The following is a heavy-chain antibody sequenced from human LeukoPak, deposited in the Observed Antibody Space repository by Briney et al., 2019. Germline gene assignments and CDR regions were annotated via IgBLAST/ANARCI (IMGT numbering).Heavy chain of an antibody. J-gene: IGHJ4*02. CDR2: IKQDGSEK. D-gene: IGHD2-2*01. Sequence: GGSLRLSCAASGFTFSSYWMSWVRQAPGKGLEWVANIKQDGSEKYYVDSVKGRFTISRDNAKKSLYLQMYSLRAEDTAVYYCARAYQLLFDDTHFDYWGQGTLVTVSS. CDR3: ARAYQLLFDDTHFDY. CDR1: GFTFSSYW. V-gene: IGHV3-7*01.